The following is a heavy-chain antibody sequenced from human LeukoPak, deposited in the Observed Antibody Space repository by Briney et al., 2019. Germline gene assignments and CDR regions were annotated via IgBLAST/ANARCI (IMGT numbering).Heavy chain of an antibody. V-gene: IGHV4-30-4*07. CDR1: GGSISSGGYS. J-gene: IGHJ4*02. CDR2: IYYSGST. CDR3: ARHGWGSSLPFDY. Sequence: SETLSLTCTVSGGSISSGGYSWSWIRQPPGKGLEWIGYIYYSGSTYYNPSLKSRVTISVDTSKNQFSLKLSSVTAADTAVYYCARHGWGSSLPFDYWGQGILVTVSS. D-gene: IGHD3-16*01.